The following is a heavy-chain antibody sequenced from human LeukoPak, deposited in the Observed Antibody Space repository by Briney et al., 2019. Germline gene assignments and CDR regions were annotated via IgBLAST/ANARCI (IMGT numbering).Heavy chain of an antibody. CDR1: GGTLDTYA. V-gene: IGHV1-69*04. CDR2: VTPALDRL. D-gene: IGHD3-16*01. J-gene: IGHJ6*02. Sequence: SVKVSCKASGGTLDTYAISWVRQAPGQGLEWMGRVTPALDRLEYAQKFQGRLTITADTSTTTAYMELSSLGSDDTAVYSCAREKHDYSWYFHGMDVWGQGTTVTVSS. CDR3: AREKHDYSWYFHGMDV.